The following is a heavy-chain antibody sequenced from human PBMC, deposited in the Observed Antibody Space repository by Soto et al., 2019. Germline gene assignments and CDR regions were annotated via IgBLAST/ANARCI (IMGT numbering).Heavy chain of an antibody. J-gene: IGHJ6*02. V-gene: IGHV1-69*06. CDR1: GDTFRSYG. Sequence: QVQLLQSGAEAKKPGSSVTVSCKVSGDTFRSYGISWVRQAPGQGLEWMGGIIPIFGTSHYAQKFQGRVKMTEDKSTNTAYMELKSLRFEDTAVYYCTRDPGSATAMRRYKYGMDVWGQGTTITVSS. CDR3: TRDPGSATAMRRYKYGMDV. CDR2: IIPIFGTS. D-gene: IGHD2-2*01.